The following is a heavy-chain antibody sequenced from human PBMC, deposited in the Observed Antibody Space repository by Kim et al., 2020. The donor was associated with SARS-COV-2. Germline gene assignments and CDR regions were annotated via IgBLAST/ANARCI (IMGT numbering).Heavy chain of an antibody. D-gene: IGHD2-2*01. CDR1: GITFNKIT. V-gene: IGHV3-21*01. CDR3: VTGSGYCSGSSCFHLAN. CDR2: ISSTGTFL. Sequence: GGSLRLSCSTSGITFNKITMNWVHQAPGKGLEWVSSISSTGTFLYYADSVKGRFTISRDNARNSLYLQMRNLRAEDTAVYYCVTGSGYCSGSSCFHLANWGQGTLVTVSS. J-gene: IGHJ4*02.